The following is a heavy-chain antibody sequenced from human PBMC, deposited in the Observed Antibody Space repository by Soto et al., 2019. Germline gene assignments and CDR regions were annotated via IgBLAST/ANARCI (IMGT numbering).Heavy chain of an antibody. Sequence: PGGSLRLSCAASGFTFSSYAMTWVRQAPGKGLEWVSAISGRGDSTYYADSVKGRFTISRDQSKNTLYLQMHSLRAEDTAVYFCAKERDNGAARYYFDDGCQGTLVTFSS. CDR2: ISGRGDST. J-gene: IGHJ4*02. D-gene: IGHD2-8*01. CDR1: GFTFSSYA. V-gene: IGHV3-23*01. CDR3: AKERDNGAARYYFDD.